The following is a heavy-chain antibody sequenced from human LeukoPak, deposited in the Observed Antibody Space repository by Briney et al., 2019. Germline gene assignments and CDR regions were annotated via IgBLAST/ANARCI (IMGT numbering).Heavy chain of an antibody. D-gene: IGHD3-3*01. J-gene: IGHJ4*02. Sequence: GASVKVSCKASGYTFTSYYMHWVRQAPGQGLEWMGIINPSGGSTSYAQKFQGRVTMTRDTSTSTVYMELSSLRSADTAVYSCPRRHYDFWSAYYTLAVGLNPPDYWGQGTLVTVSS. CDR3: PRRHYDFWSAYYTLAVGLNPPDY. CDR2: INPSGGST. CDR1: GYTFTSYY. V-gene: IGHV1-46*01.